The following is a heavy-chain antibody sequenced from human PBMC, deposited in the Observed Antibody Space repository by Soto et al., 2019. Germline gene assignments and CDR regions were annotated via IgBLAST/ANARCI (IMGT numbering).Heavy chain of an antibody. V-gene: IGHV4-31*02. J-gene: IGHJ4*02. D-gene: IGHD3-16*01. CDR1: GGSISSGGYY. Sequence: SETLSLTXTVSGGSISSGGYYWSWIRQHPGKGLEWIGYIYYSGSTYYNPSLKSRVTISVDTSKNQFSLKLSSVTAADTAVYYCARASTRGEYYFDYWGQGTLVTVSS. CDR3: ARASTRGEYYFDY. CDR2: IYYSGST.